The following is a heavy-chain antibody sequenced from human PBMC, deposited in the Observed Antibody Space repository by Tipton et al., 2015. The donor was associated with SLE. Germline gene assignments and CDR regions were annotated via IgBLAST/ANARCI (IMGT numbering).Heavy chain of an antibody. Sequence: TLSLTCTVSGGSISSGSYYWGWIRQPPGKGLEWIGSIYYSGSTYYNPSLKSRVTISVDTSKNQFSLKLSSVTAADTAVYYCASGTYSSGWWNAFDIWGQGTMVTVSS. CDR3: ASGTYSSGWWNAFDI. V-gene: IGHV4-39*01. CDR1: GGSISSGSYY. J-gene: IGHJ3*02. CDR2: IYYSGST. D-gene: IGHD6-19*01.